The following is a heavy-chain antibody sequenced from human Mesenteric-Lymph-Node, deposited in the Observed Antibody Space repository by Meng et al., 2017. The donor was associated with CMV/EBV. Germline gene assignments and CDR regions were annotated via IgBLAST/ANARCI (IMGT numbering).Heavy chain of an antibody. J-gene: IGHJ4*02. CDR3: ARFGPAAGYYFDY. Sequence: EASGYNFANFWITWVRQMPGKGLELMGRIDPSDSYTDYSPSFQGHVTISADKSVSTAYLQWSSLKASDTAMYYCARFGPAAGYYFDYWGQGTLVTVSS. V-gene: IGHV5-10-1*01. CDR1: GYNFANFW. D-gene: IGHD6-13*01. CDR2: IDPSDSYT.